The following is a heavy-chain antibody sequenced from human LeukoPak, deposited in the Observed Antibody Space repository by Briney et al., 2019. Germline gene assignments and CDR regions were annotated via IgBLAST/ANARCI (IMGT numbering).Heavy chain of an antibody. J-gene: IGHJ4*02. D-gene: IGHD2-2*01. CDR1: GGFFRGYY. Sequence: SQTLSLTCAVYGGFFRGYYWRWIRQPPGKGLEGIGEINHSGSTNYNPSLKSRVTISVDTSKNQFSLKLSSVTAADTAVYYCARLGGWYCSSTSCYVSHFDYWGQGTLVTVSS. CDR2: INHSGST. CDR3: ARLGGWYCSSTSCYVSHFDY. V-gene: IGHV4-34*01.